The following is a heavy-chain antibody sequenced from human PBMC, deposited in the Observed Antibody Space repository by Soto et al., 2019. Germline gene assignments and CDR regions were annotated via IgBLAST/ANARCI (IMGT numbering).Heavy chain of an antibody. J-gene: IGHJ4*02. CDR1: GGTFSSYA. V-gene: IGHV1-69*01. CDR2: IIPIFGTA. CDR3: ASEWGRGSSSSRSFDY. Sequence: QVPLVQSGAEVKKPGSSVKVSCKASGGTFSSYAISWVRQAPGQGLEWMGGIIPIFGTANYAQKFQGRVSITADESTSTAYMELSSLRSEDTAVYYCASEWGRGSSSSRSFDYWGQGTLVTVSS. D-gene: IGHD6-6*01.